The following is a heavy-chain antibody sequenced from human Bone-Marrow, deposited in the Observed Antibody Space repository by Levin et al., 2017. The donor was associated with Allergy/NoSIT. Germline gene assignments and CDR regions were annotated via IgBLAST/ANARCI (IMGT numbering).Heavy chain of an antibody. CDR1: GFSVSKNY. V-gene: IGHV3-66*02. CDR3: ARVWSPGIIIYYYYLDV. Sequence: GGSLRLSCAASGFSVSKNYMTWVRQAPGKGLEWVSVIYSGGNTYYADSVKGRFTISRDNSKNTLYLQMNSLRPEDTAVYYCARVWSPGIIIYYYYLDVWGKGTTVTVSS. D-gene: IGHD3-16*02. J-gene: IGHJ6*03. CDR2: IYSGGNT.